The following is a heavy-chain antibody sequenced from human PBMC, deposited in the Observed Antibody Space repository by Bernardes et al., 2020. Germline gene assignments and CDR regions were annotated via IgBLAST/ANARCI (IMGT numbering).Heavy chain of an antibody. V-gene: IGHV2-5*02. CDR3: AHSRMRLERLYYRYYFES. J-gene: IGHJ4*02. CDR1: GFSLSTSGEG. D-gene: IGHD3-3*01. CDR2: IYWDDDK. Sequence: SGPTLVKPTQALTLTCTFSGFSLSTSGEGVGWIRQPPGKALEWLAFIYWDDDKRYSPSLSSRLTIIKDTLKNQVVLTMTNMDPVDTATYYCAHSRMRLERLYYRYYFESWGQGSLVTVSS.